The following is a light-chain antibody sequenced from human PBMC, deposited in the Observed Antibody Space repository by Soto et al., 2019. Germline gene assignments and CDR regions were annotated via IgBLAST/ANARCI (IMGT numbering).Light chain of an antibody. V-gene: IGLV2-8*01. CDR2: EVN. Sequence: QSALTQPPSASGSPGQSVTISCTGTSSDVGGYNYVSWYQQHPGKAPKVMIYEVNKRPSGVPDRFSGSKSGNTASLTVSGLQAENEADYFCKSYTGINNWVFGGVTKVTVL. CDR3: KSYTGINNWV. CDR1: SSDVGGYNY. J-gene: IGLJ3*02.